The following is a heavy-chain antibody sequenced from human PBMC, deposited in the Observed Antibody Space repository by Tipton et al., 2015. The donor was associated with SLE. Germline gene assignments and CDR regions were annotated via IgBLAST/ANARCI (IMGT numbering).Heavy chain of an antibody. CDR3: TLRFLEWLNAFDI. CDR2: IYYSGST. CDR1: GASVSSSVYS. V-gene: IGHV4-39*07. Sequence: TLSLTCTVSGASVSSSVYSWGWIRQPPGKGLEWIGSIYYSGSTYYNPSLKSRVTISEDTSKNQFSLKLSSVTAADTAVYYCTLRFLEWLNAFDIWGQGTMVIVSS. D-gene: IGHD3-3*01. J-gene: IGHJ3*02.